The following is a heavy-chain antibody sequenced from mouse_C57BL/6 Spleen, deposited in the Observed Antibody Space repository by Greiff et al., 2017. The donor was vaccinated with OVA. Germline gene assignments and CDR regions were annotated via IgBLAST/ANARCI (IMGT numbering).Heavy chain of an antibody. CDR3: ARDKGVDWYFDV. J-gene: IGHJ1*03. V-gene: IGHV5-4*01. CDR1: GFTFSSYA. Sequence: EVMLVESGGGLVKPGGSLKLSCAASGFTFSSYAMSWVRQTPEKRLEWVATISDGGSYTYYPDNVKGRFTISRDNAKNNLYLQMSHLKSEDTAMDYCARDKGVDWYFDVWGTGTTVTVSS. CDR2: ISDGGSYT. D-gene: IGHD1-3*01.